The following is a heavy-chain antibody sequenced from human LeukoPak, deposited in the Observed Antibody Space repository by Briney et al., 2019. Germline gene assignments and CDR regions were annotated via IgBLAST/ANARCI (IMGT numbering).Heavy chain of an antibody. CDR2: ISGSGGST. CDR3: ANLGGSGYDPVDY. CDR1: GFTFSSYA. Sequence: GGSLRLSCAASGFTFSSYAMSWVRQAPGKGLEWVSAISGSGGSTYYADSVKGRFTIPRDNSKNTLYLQMNSLRAEDAAVYYCANLGGSGYDPVDYWGQGTLVTVSS. V-gene: IGHV3-23*01. J-gene: IGHJ4*02. D-gene: IGHD5-12*01.